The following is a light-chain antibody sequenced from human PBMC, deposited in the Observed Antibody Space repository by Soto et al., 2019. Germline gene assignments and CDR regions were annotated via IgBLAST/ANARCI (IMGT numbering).Light chain of an antibody. J-gene: IGKJ1*01. CDR1: QGISAW. V-gene: IGKV1-5*01. Sequence: DIQMTQSPSTLSASVGDRVTITCRASQGISAWLAWYQQKPGKAPKLLIYDASSFESGAPSRFSGSGSGTEFALTISSLLPDDFATYDWLQYNSYPVTCGQGTKVDIK. CDR3: LQYNSYPVT. CDR2: DAS.